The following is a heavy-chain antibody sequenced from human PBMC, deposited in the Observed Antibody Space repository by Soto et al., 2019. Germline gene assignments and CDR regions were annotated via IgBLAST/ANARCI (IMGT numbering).Heavy chain of an antibody. CDR3: ARGRHSSGWYRDFDY. CDR2: ISYDGSNK. Sequence: SLRLSCAASGFTFSSYAMHWVRQAPGKGLEWVAVISYDGSNKYYADSVKGRFTISRDNSKNTLYLQMNSLRAEDTAVYYCARGRHSSGWYRDFDYWGQGTLVTVSS. D-gene: IGHD6-19*01. J-gene: IGHJ4*02. CDR1: GFTFSSYA. V-gene: IGHV3-30-3*01.